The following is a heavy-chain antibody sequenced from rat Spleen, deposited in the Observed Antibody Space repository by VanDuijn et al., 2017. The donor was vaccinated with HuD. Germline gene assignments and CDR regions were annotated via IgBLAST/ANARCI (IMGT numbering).Heavy chain of an antibody. D-gene: IGHD1-1*01. J-gene: IGHJ1*01. CDR2: INIDGGST. CDR3: ARRRYYYRVPGWYFDL. CDR1: GFTFSSYW. Sequence: EVQLVETGGGLVQPGRSLKLSCVASGFTFSSYWMYWIRQAPGKGLEWVSSINIDGGSTYYPDSVKGRFTISRDNAENTVYLQMNSLRSEDTATYYCARRRYYYRVPGWYFDLWGPGTMVTVSS. V-gene: IGHV5-58*01.